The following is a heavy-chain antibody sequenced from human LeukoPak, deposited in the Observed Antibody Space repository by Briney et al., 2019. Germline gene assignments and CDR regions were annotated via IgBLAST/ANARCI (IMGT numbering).Heavy chain of an antibody. V-gene: IGHV1-2*06. CDR1: GYTFTGYY. D-gene: IGHD3-22*01. Sequence: ASVKVSCKASGYTFTGYYMHWVRQAPGQGLEWIGRINPNSGGTNYAQKFQGRVTMTRDTSISTAYMELSRLRSDDTAVYYCAREDDTSWFDPWGQGTLVTVSS. CDR2: INPNSGGT. J-gene: IGHJ5*02. CDR3: AREDDTSWFDP.